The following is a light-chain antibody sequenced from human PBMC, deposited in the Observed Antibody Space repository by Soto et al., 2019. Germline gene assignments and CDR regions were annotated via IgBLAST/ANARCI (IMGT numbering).Light chain of an antibody. CDR1: SSDVGRYNY. CDR3: SSYTSSIL. J-gene: IGLJ2*01. CDR2: DVS. Sequence: QSALTQPASVSGSPGQSITISCTGTSSDVGRYNYVSWYQQHPGKAPKLMIYDVSNRPSGVSNRFSGSKSGNTASLTISGLQAEDEADYYCSSYTSSILFGGGTKVTVL. V-gene: IGLV2-14*01.